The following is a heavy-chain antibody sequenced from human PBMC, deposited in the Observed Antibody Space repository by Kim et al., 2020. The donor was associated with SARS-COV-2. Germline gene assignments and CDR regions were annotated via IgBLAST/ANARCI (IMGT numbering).Heavy chain of an antibody. Sequence: SETLSLTCTVSGGSISSGGYYWSWIRQHPGKGLEWIGYIYYSGSTYYNPSLKSRVTISVDTSKNQFSLKLSSVTAADTAVYYCARDRGSGSHSVPTPYYYYYGMDVWGQGTTVTVSS. D-gene: IGHD3-10*01. CDR2: IYYSGST. J-gene: IGHJ6*02. CDR1: GGSISSGGYY. V-gene: IGHV4-31*03. CDR3: ARDRGSGSHSVPTPYYYYYGMDV.